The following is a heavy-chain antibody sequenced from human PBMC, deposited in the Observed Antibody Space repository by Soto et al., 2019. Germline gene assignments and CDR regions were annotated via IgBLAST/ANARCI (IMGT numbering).Heavy chain of an antibody. CDR1: GGTFSIYS. CDR2: IIPIFGTA. V-gene: IGHV1-69*13. J-gene: IGHJ3*02. Sequence: ASVKVSCKASGGTFSIYSISWVRQAPGQGLEWMGGIIPIFGTANYAQKFQGRVTITADESTSTAYMELSSLRSEDTAVYYCAGPDDAFEIWGQGTMVTVSS. CDR3: AGPDDAFEI.